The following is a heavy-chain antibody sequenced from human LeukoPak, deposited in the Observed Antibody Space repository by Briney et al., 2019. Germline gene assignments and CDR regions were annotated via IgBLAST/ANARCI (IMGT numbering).Heavy chain of an antibody. D-gene: IGHD1-26*01. CDR1: GYSITSGHY. Sequence: SETLSLTCSVSGYSITSGHYWGWIRQTPGKGLEWIGSIFYSGSTFYNPSLKSRVTISVDTSKNQFSLKLSSVTAADTAVYYCARLVGATSWGQGTLVTVSS. CDR2: IFYSGST. V-gene: IGHV4-38-2*02. CDR3: ARLVGATS. J-gene: IGHJ5*02.